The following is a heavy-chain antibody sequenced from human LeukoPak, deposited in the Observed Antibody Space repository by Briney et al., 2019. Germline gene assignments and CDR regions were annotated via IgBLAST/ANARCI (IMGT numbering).Heavy chain of an antibody. CDR2: INHSGST. J-gene: IGHJ4*02. Sequence: SETLSLTCIVSGGSISSYYWSWIRQPPGKGLEWIGEINHSGSTNYNPSLKSRVTISVDTSKNQFSLKLSSVTAADTAVYYCADFDFDYWGQGTLVTVSS. CDR1: GGSISSYY. CDR3: ADFDFDY. V-gene: IGHV4-34*01.